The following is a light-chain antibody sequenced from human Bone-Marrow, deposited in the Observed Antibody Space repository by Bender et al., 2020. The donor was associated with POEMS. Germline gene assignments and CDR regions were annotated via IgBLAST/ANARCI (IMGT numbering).Light chain of an antibody. CDR1: ASNKYV. CDR2: GNS. J-gene: IGLJ3*02. Sequence: QSVLTQPPSVSAAPGQSVTISCAGNASNKYVSWYQQFPGTAPKLLIHGNSNRPSGVPDRFSGSRSGTSASLAISDIQSEDEGDYYCSSWDDSLSGWVFGGGTKLTVL. CDR3: SSWDDSLSGWV. V-gene: IGLV1-50*01.